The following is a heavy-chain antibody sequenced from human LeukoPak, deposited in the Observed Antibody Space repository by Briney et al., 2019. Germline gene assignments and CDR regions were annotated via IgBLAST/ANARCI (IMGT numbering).Heavy chain of an antibody. Sequence: GTSLRLSCAASGFTFSSYGMHWVRQAPGKGLEWVAVISYDVSNEYYADSVKGRFTISRDNSTKMLFLQMDNLGPDDTAVYYCAKDHRVGDSGSYGFDYWGQGTLVTVSS. CDR3: AKDHRVGDSGSYGFDY. CDR2: ISYDVSNE. D-gene: IGHD3-10*01. V-gene: IGHV3-30*18. J-gene: IGHJ4*02. CDR1: GFTFSSYG.